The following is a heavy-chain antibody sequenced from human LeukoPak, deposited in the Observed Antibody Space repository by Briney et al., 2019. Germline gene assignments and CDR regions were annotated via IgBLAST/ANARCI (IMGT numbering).Heavy chain of an antibody. CDR2: IIPIFGTA. V-gene: IGHV1-69*06. J-gene: IGHJ4*02. CDR1: GGTFSSYA. D-gene: IGHD1-14*01. Sequence: GAPVKVSCKASGGTFSSYAISWVRQAPGQGLEWMGGIIPIFGTANYAQKFQGRVTITADKSTSTAYMELSSLRSEDTAVYYCAREKPGAFDYWGQGTLVTVSS. CDR3: AREKPGAFDY.